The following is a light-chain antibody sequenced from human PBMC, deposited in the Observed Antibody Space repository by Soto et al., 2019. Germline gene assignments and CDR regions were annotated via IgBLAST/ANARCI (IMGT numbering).Light chain of an antibody. Sequence: ENVLTQSPATLSLSPGERATLSCRASQSVRSYLAWYQQKPGQAPRLLISDASNRATGIPARFSGSGSGTDFTLTISSLEPEDFAVYYCQQRSNWPLLTFGGGTKVEIK. CDR3: QQRSNWPLLT. V-gene: IGKV3-11*01. J-gene: IGKJ4*01. CDR2: DAS. CDR1: QSVRSY.